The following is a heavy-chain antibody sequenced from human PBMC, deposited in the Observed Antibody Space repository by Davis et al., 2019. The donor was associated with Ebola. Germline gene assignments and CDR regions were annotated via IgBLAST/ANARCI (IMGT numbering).Heavy chain of an antibody. D-gene: IGHD3-10*01. CDR2: INAGNGNT. V-gene: IGHV1-3*01. Sequence: ASVKVSCKASGYTFTSYAMHWVRQAPGQRLEWMGWINAGNGNTNYAQKVQGRVTITRDMSTSTAYMELSSLRSEDTAVYYCAADEGEILWFGELNVWGQGTTVTVSS. CDR3: AADEGEILWFGELNV. CDR1: GYTFTSYA. J-gene: IGHJ6*02.